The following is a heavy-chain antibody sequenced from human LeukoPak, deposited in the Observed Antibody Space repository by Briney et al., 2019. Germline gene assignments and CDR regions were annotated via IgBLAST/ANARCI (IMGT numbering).Heavy chain of an antibody. CDR3: ARGTGSSPSVYYYYYMDV. CDR1: GGSFSGYY. Sequence: PSETLSLTCAVYGGSFSGYYWSWIRQPPGKGLEWIGEINHSGSTNYNPSLKSRVTISVDTSKNQFSLKLSSVTAADTAVYYCARGTGSSPSVYYYYYMDVWGKGTTVTISS. V-gene: IGHV4-34*01. J-gene: IGHJ6*03. CDR2: INHSGST. D-gene: IGHD2-2*01.